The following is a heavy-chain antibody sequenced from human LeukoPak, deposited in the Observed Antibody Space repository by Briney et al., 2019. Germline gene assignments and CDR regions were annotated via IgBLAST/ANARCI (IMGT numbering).Heavy chain of an antibody. V-gene: IGHV3-23*01. Sequence: GGSLRLSCAASGFTFGSFAMTWVRQAPGQGLELVSTIGDTTYYADSVKGRITISRDDSKNTLYLEMKSLRGEDAAVYYCARLWPAASSSTFDYWGQGTLVTVSS. J-gene: IGHJ4*02. CDR3: ARLWPAASSSTFDY. D-gene: IGHD3/OR15-3a*01. CDR2: IGDTT. CDR1: GFTFGSFA.